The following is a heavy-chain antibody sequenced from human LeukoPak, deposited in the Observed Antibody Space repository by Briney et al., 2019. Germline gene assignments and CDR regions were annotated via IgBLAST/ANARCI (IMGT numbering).Heavy chain of an antibody. CDR2: IYCGGST. J-gene: IGHJ6*02. CDR1: GGSITGYY. Sequence: SETLSLTCTVSGGSITGYYWTWIRQPAGKGLEWIGRIYCGGSTNYNPPLKSRVTMSVDTSKNQFSLKLSSVTAADTAVYYCATGRDADSARGYYDMDVWGQGTTVTVSS. V-gene: IGHV4-4*07. CDR3: ATGRDADSARGYYDMDV. D-gene: IGHD5-24*01.